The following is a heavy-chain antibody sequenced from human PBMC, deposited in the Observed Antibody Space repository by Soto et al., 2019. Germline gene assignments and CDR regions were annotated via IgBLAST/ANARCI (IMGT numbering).Heavy chain of an antibody. CDR2: IYYSGST. Sequence: SETLSLTCTVSGGSISSYYWSWIRQPPGKGLEWIGYIYYSGSTNYNPSLKSRVTISVDTSKNQFSLKLSSVTAADTAVYYCARGTTMVRGVIPVYYYGMDVWGQGTTVTVSS. V-gene: IGHV4-59*01. CDR3: ARGTTMVRGVIPVYYYGMDV. J-gene: IGHJ6*02. CDR1: GGSISSYY. D-gene: IGHD3-10*01.